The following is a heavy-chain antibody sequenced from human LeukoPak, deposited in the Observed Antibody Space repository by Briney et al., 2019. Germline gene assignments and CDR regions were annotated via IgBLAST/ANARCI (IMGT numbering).Heavy chain of an antibody. CDR3: ARDRLWFGTGYYYGLDV. J-gene: IGHJ6*04. CDR2: ISSSSPYT. V-gene: IGHV3-11*06. Sequence: TPGGSLRLSCAASGFTFSDYYMSWLRQAPGKGLEWVSYISSSSPYTNYADSVKGRFTISRDNAKNSLYLQMNSLRAEDTAVYFCARDRLWFGTGYYYGLDVWGKGTTVTVSS. CDR1: GFTFSDYY. D-gene: IGHD3-10*01.